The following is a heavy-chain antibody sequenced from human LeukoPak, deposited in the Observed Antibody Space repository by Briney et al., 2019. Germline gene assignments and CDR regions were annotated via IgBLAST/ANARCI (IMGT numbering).Heavy chain of an antibody. J-gene: IGHJ5*02. CDR1: GGSISSSSYY. V-gene: IGHV4-39*07. Sequence: MASETLSLTCTVSGGSISSSSYYWGWIRQPPGKGLEWIGSIYYSGSTYYNPSLKSRVTISVDTSKNQFSLKLSSVTAADTAVYYCARDRDISGLQWLVDEGWFDPWGQGTLVTVSS. D-gene: IGHD6-19*01. CDR2: IYYSGST. CDR3: ARDRDISGLQWLVDEGWFDP.